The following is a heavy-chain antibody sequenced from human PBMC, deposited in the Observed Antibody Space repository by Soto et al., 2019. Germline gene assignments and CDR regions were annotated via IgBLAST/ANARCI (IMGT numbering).Heavy chain of an antibody. CDR3: ARGDSGYVWFNEI. CDR2: IIPVFATT. CDR1: GGLFSTYA. D-gene: IGHD3-22*01. V-gene: IGHV1-69*01. J-gene: IGHJ4*02. Sequence: QEQLVQSGAEVKKSGSSVKVSRKASGGLFSTYAISWVRQAPGQGLEWMGGIIPVFATTYYAEKFEGRGTITADESTNTAYMELSSLRSEDTAMYYCARGDSGYVWFNEIWGQGTLVTVSS.